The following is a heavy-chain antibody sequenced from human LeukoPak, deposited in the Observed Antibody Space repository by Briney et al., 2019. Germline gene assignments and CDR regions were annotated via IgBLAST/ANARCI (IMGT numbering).Heavy chain of an antibody. V-gene: IGHV1-8*02. CDR1: GYTFTSYD. CDR2: MNPNSGNA. J-gene: IGHJ4*02. CDR3: ARGGWDSSGYTPLHYFDY. Sequence: GASVKVSCKASGYTFTSYDINWVRQATGQGLEWMGWMNPNSGNAGYAQKFQDRVTMTRNTSISTAYMELRTLRSEDTGVYYCARGGWDSSGYTPLHYFDYWGRGTLVTVSS. D-gene: IGHD3-22*01.